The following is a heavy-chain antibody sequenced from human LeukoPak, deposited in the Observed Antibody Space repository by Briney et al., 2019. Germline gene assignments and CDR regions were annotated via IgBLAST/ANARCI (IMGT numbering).Heavy chain of an antibody. CDR1: GFTFSSYA. J-gene: IGHJ4*02. Sequence: GGSLRLSCAASGFTFSSYAMSWVRQAPGKGLEWVAVISYDGSNKYYADSVKDRFTISRDNSKNTLYLQMNSLRAEDTAVYYCAKDREGYFDYWGQGTLVTVSS. CDR3: AKDREGYFDY. V-gene: IGHV3-30*18. CDR2: ISYDGSNK.